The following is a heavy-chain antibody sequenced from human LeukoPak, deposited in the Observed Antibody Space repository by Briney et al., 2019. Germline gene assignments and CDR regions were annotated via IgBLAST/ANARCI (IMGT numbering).Heavy chain of an antibody. CDR2: IYSSGST. CDR3: ARDSERGYYFDY. V-gene: IGHV4-4*07. CDR1: GGSIDSYY. D-gene: IGHD5-12*01. Sequence: SETLSLTCTVSGGSIDSYYWSWIRQPAGKGLDWIGRIYSSGSTNYNPSLTSRVHMSIDTSKNQFSLKLSSVTAADTAVYYCARDSERGYYFDYWGQGTLVTVSS. J-gene: IGHJ4*02.